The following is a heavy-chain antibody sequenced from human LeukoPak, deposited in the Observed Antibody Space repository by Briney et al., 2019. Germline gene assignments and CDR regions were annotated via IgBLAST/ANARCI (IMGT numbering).Heavy chain of an antibody. D-gene: IGHD3-16*02. J-gene: IGHJ4*02. Sequence: PGRSLRLSCAASGFTFSSYGMHWVRQAPGKWLEWVAVISYDGSNKYYADSVKGRFTISRDNSKNTLYLQMNSLRAEDTAVYYCAKGMWAFGGVIVYDYWGQGTLVTVSS. CDR3: AKGMWAFGGVIVYDY. V-gene: IGHV3-30*18. CDR2: ISYDGSNK. CDR1: GFTFSSYG.